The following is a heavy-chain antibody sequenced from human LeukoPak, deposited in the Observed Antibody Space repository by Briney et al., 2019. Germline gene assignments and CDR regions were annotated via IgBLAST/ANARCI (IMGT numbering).Heavy chain of an antibody. CDR3: ARANSYDFWSGYYSY. Sequence: SQTLSLTCTVSGGSISSGGYYWSWIRQHPGKGLEWIVYIYYSGSTYYNPSLKSRVTISVDTSKNQFSLKLSSVTAADTAVYYCARANSYDFWSGYYSYWGQGTLVTVSS. CDR2: IYYSGST. CDR1: GGSISSGGYY. D-gene: IGHD3-3*01. J-gene: IGHJ4*02. V-gene: IGHV4-31*03.